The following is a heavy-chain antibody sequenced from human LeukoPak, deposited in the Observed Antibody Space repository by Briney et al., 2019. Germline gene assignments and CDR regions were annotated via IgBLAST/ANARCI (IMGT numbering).Heavy chain of an antibody. CDR3: AKECYYDSSGNLHY. CDR2: ISGSGGST. V-gene: IGHV3-23*01. CDR1: GFTFSSYA. J-gene: IGHJ4*02. D-gene: IGHD3-22*01. Sequence: GGSLRLSCAASGFTFSSYAMSWVRQAPGKGLEWVSAISGSGGSTYYADSVRGRFTISRDNSKNTLYLQMNSLRAEDTAVYYCAKECYYDSSGNLHYWGQGTLVTVSS.